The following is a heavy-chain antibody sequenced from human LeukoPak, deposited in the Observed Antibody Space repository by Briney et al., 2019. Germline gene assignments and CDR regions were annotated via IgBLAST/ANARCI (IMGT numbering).Heavy chain of an antibody. CDR2: IYSSGST. CDR1: GDSMSSYY. V-gene: IGHV4-59*08. J-gene: IGHJ4*02. CDR3: ARSRDGYNFGY. D-gene: IGHD5-12*01. Sequence: PSETLSLTCTVSGDSMSSYYWSWIRQPPGKGLEWIGYIYSSGSTNYNPSLKSRVTISVDTSKNQFSLKLSSVTAADTAVYYCARSRDGYNFGYWGQGTLVTVSS.